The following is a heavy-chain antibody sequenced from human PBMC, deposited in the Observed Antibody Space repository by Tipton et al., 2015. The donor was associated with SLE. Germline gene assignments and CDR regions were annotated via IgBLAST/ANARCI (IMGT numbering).Heavy chain of an antibody. CDR1: GFTFSSYW. D-gene: IGHD6-13*01. CDR3: AREFGRSSSFYFDS. Sequence: GSLRLSCIASGFTFSSYWMSWVRQTPGKGLEWVANIEQDGSERYDVDSVRGRFTISRDNAKNSLYLQMNSLRADDTAVYYCAREFGRSSSFYFDSWGQGTLVTVSS. CDR2: IEQDGSER. V-gene: IGHV3-7*01. J-gene: IGHJ4*02.